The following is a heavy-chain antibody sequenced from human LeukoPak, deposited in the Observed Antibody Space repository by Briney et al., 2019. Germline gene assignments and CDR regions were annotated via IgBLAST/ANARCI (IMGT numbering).Heavy chain of an antibody. Sequence: SETLSLTCAVYGGSFSGYYWSWIRQPPGKGLEWIGEINHSGSTYYNPSLKSRVTISVDTSKNKFSLKLSSVTAADTAVYYCVWGTYQTGGDYWGQGTLVTVSS. CDR1: GGSFSGYY. V-gene: IGHV4-34*01. J-gene: IGHJ4*02. D-gene: IGHD2-2*01. CDR2: INHSGST. CDR3: VWGTYQTGGDY.